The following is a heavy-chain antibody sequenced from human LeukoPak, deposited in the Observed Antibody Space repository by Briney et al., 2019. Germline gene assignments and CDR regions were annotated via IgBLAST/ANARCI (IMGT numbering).Heavy chain of an antibody. V-gene: IGHV4-4*07. J-gene: IGHJ4*02. CDR3: ARRRGWKQQLVYFDY. D-gene: IGHD6-13*01. CDR1: GGSISSYY. Sequence: SETLSLTCTVSGGSISSYYWSWIRQPAGKGLEWLGRIYTSGSTNYNPSLKSRVTMSADTTKNQIFLTLNSTTAADTAVYYCARRRGWKQQLVYFDYWGQGTLATVSS. CDR2: IYTSGST.